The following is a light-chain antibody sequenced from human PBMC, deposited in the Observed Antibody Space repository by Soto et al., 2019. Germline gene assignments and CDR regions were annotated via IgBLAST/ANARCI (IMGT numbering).Light chain of an antibody. CDR2: TTN. J-gene: IGLJ2*01. V-gene: IGLV8-61*01. CDR1: SGSVSRSYC. Sequence: QTVVTQEPSFSVSPGGTVTLTCGLSSGSVSRSYCPSWYQQTPGQAPRTLIYTTNTRSSGVPDRFSGSILGNKAALTITGAQADDESDYYCVLYMGSGIGVFGGGTKLTVL. CDR3: VLYMGSGIGV.